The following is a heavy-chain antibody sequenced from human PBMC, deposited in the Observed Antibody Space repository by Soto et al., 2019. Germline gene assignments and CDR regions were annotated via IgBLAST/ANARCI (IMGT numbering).Heavy chain of an antibody. V-gene: IGHV1-18*01. J-gene: IGHJ4*02. D-gene: IGHD7-27*01. CDR1: GYTFTSYG. Sequence: QVQLVQSGAEVKKPGASVKVSCKASGYTFTSYGLSWVRQAPGQGREWMGWISANNGNTKSAQKLQCRVTMTTDTSTSTAYMELRSLGSDDTAVYYCARDLNLGLGDYWGQGTLVTVSS. CDR2: ISANNGNT. CDR3: ARDLNLGLGDY.